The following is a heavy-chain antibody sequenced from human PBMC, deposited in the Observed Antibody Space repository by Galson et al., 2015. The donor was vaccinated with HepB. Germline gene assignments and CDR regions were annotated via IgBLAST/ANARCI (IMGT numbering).Heavy chain of an antibody. CDR1: GFTFTSSA. J-gene: IGHJ3*02. CDR2: IVVGSGNT. Sequence: SVKVSCKASGFTFTSSAVQWVRQARGQRLEWIGWIVVGSGNTNYAQKFQERVTITRDMSTSTAYMELSSLRSEDTAVYYCAAEGVRTSDAFDIWGQGSMVTVSS. CDR3: AAEGVRTSDAFDI. D-gene: IGHD1-1*01. V-gene: IGHV1-58*01.